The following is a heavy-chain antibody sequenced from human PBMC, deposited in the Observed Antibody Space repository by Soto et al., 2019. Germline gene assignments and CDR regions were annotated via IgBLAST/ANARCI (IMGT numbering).Heavy chain of an antibody. Sequence: WGSLRLSCSASGFTFSSYAMHWVRQAPGKGLEYVSAISSNGGSTYYADSVKGRFTISRDNSKNTLYLQMSSLRAEDTAVYYCVKDRLYYYDSSVLSYNWFDPWGQGTLVTVSS. D-gene: IGHD3-22*01. CDR1: GFTFSSYA. CDR2: ISSNGGST. V-gene: IGHV3-64D*06. CDR3: VKDRLYYYDSSVLSYNWFDP. J-gene: IGHJ5*02.